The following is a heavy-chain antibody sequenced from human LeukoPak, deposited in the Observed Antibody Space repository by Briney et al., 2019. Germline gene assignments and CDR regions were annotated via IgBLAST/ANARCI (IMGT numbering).Heavy chain of an antibody. Sequence: GGSLRLSCAASGFTFSSYAMSWVRQAPGKGLEWVSAISGSGGSTYYADSVKGRFTISRDNSKNTLYLQMNSLRAEDTAVYCCAKDLFAVTTATDYWGQGTLVTVSS. V-gene: IGHV3-23*01. CDR1: GFTFSSYA. D-gene: IGHD4-17*01. CDR3: AKDLFAVTTATDY. CDR2: ISGSGGST. J-gene: IGHJ4*02.